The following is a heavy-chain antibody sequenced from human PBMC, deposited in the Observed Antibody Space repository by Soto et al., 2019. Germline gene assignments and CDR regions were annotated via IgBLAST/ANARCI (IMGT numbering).Heavy chain of an antibody. Sequence: VQLVESGGGVVQPGRSLRLSCAASXXXXXXYAMXWVRQXPGKGLEWVAVVSHDGRNTHYADSVKGRFTISRDSSKNTVSLEMTSLRAEDXAVXXXXKXXRQWLVTSDFNYWGQGALVTVSS. D-gene: IGHD6-19*01. J-gene: IGHJ4*02. CDR3: XKXXRQWLVTSDFNY. CDR2: VSHDGRNT. V-gene: IGHV3-30*03. CDR1: XXXXXXYA.